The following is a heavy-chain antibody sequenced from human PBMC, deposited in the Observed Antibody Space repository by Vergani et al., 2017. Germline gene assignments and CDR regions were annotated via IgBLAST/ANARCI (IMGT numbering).Heavy chain of an antibody. Sequence: QVQLQQWGAGLLKPSETLSLTCAVYGGSFSGYYWSWIRQPPGKGLEWIGEINHSGITNYNPSLKGRVTISVDTSKNQFSLKLSSVTAADTAVYYCARVPIWFGATDYWGQGTLVTVSS. V-gene: IGHV4-34*01. CDR1: GGSFSGYY. D-gene: IGHD3-10*01. CDR3: ARVPIWFGATDY. J-gene: IGHJ4*02. CDR2: INHSGIT.